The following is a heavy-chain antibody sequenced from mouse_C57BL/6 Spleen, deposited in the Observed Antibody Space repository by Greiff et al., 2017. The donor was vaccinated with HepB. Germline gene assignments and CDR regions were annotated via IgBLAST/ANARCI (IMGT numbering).Heavy chain of an antibody. V-gene: IGHV1-64*01. D-gene: IGHD1-1*01. CDR1: GYTFTSYW. Sequence: QVQLKQPGAELVKPGASVKLSCKASGYTFTSYWMHWVKQRPGQGLEWIGMIHPNSGSTNYNEKFKSKATLTVDKSSSTAYMQLSSLTSEDSAVYYCARPLITTVVAKAYWGQGTLVTVSA. CDR2: IHPNSGST. J-gene: IGHJ3*01. CDR3: ARPLITTVVAKAY.